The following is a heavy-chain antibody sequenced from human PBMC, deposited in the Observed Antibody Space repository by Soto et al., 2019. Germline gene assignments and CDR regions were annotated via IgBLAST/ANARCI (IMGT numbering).Heavy chain of an antibody. J-gene: IGHJ2*01. CDR2: IGTAGDT. Sequence: EVQLVESGGGLVQPGGSLRLSCAASGFTFSSYDMHWVRQATGKGLEWVSAIGTAGDTYYPGSVKGRFTISREDAKNSLYLKMNRLRAGDTAVYYFARGELGIVRSDWCFDLWGRGPLVTVSS. CDR1: GFTFSSYD. CDR3: ARGELGIVRSDWCFDL. D-gene: IGHD7-27*01. V-gene: IGHV3-13*04.